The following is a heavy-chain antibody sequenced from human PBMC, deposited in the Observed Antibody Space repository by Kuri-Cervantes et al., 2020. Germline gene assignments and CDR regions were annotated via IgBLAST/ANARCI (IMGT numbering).Heavy chain of an antibody. CDR2: IIPIFGTA. V-gene: IGHV1-69*13. CDR1: GGTFSSYA. Sequence: SVKVSCKASGGTFSSYAISWVRQAPGQGLEWMGGIIPIFGTANYAQKFQGRVTITADESTSTAYMELSSLRSDDTAVYYCAREGVGVWSSRPYDYWGQGTLVTVSS. J-gene: IGHJ4*02. D-gene: IGHD6-13*01. CDR3: AREGVGVWSSRPYDY.